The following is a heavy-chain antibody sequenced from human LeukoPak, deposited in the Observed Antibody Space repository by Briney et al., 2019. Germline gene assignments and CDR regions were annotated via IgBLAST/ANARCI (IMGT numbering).Heavy chain of an antibody. CDR3: ARAVAGDY. V-gene: IGHV3-74*01. J-gene: IGHJ4*02. D-gene: IGHD6-19*01. CDR2: INSDGSTS. Sequence: PGGSLRLSCAASAFTFSSSWMHWVRQVPEKGLLWVSRINSDGSTSRYADSVKGRFTISRDNAKNTLYLQMNSLRAEDTAVYYCARAVAGDYWGQGTLVTVSS. CDR1: AFTFSSSW.